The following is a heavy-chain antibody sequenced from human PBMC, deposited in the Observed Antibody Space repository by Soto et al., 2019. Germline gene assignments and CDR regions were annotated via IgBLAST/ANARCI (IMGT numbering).Heavy chain of an antibody. V-gene: IGHV5-51*01. Sequence: PGESLKISCEGSGFSFSKYTVGWVRQIPGKGLEWMGIIHPGDSDTRYSPSFQGQVTISADKSISTAYLQWSSLKASDTAMYYWASVKAGNFYSGMDVGGQGTRVTVPS. CDR1: GFSFSKYT. CDR3: ASVKAGNFYSGMDV. D-gene: IGHD1-1*01. J-gene: IGHJ6*02. CDR2: IHPGDSDT.